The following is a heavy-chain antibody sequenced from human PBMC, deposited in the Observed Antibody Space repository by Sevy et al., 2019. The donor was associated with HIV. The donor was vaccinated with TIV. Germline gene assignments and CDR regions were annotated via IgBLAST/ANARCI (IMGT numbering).Heavy chain of an antibody. CDR3: AGEGCCRPNDY. J-gene: IGHJ4*02. CDR2: LSLGCGTK. D-gene: IGHD2-15*01. Sequence: GGSLRLSCAASGFAFYEYSMSWIRQAPGKGLEWVGTLSLGCGTKNYPDPVKGGSTTPGDNTKNSFYLQMNNLRVEDTVLYYWAGEGCCRPNDYWGQGTPVTVSS. V-gene: IGHV3-23*01. CDR1: GFAFYEYS.